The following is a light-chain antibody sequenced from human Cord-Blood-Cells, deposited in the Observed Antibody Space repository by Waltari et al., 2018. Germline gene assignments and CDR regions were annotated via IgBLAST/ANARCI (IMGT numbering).Light chain of an antibody. V-gene: IGKV3-15*01. Sequence: EIVMTQSPATLSVSPGERATLSCRASQSVSSNLAWYQKKPGQAPRLLIYGASTRATGIPARFSGSGSGTEFTLTNSSLQSEDFAVYCCQQYNNWPPLTFGGGTKVEIK. CDR3: QQYNNWPPLT. CDR2: GAS. CDR1: QSVSSN. J-gene: IGKJ4*01.